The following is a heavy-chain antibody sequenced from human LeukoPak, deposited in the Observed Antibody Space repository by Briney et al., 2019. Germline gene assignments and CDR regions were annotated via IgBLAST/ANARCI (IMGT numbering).Heavy chain of an antibody. J-gene: IGHJ6*03. D-gene: IGHD6-13*01. CDR2: MNLNSGNT. V-gene: IGHV1-8*01. CDR1: GYTFTSYD. Sequence: GASVTVSCKASGYTFTSYDINWVRQATGQGLEWMGWMNLNSGNTGYAQKFQGRVTMTRNTSISTAYMELSSLRSEDTAVYYCARGGASSSYYYYYYYMDVWGKGTTVTVSS. CDR3: ARGGASSSYYYYYYYMDV.